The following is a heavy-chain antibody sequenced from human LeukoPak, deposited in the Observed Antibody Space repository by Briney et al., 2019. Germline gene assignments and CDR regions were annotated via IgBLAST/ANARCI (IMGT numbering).Heavy chain of an antibody. D-gene: IGHD2-21*02. CDR3: ARESAYCGGDCYGSDY. CDR1: GYTFTGYY. J-gene: IGHJ4*02. V-gene: IGHV1-18*04. CDR2: ISAYNGNT. Sequence: GASVKVSCKASGYTFTGYYMHWVRQAPGQGLEWMGWISAYNGNTNYAQKLQGRVTMTTDTSTSTAYMELRSLRSDDTAVYYCARESAYCGGDCYGSDYWGQGTLVTVSS.